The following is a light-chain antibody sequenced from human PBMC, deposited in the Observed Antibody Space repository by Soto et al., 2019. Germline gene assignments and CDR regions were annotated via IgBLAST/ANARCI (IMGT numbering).Light chain of an antibody. CDR2: GNT. CDR3: QSYDRSLSGVL. V-gene: IGLV1-40*01. J-gene: IGLJ3*02. Sequence: QAVVTQPPSVSGAPGQRVTISCTGSSSNIGAGYVVHWYQQLPGTAPKLLISGNTNRPSGVPDRFSGSKSGTSASLAITGLQAEDEADYYCQSYDRSLSGVLFGGGTKLTVL. CDR1: SSNIGAGYV.